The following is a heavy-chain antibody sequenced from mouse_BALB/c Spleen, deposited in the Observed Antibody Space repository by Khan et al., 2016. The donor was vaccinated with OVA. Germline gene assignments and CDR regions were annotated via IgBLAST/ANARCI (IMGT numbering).Heavy chain of an antibody. CDR1: GFTFSNYA. Sequence: EVQVVESGGGLVKPGGSLKLSCAASGFTFSNYAMSWVRQTPEKRLEWVASISSGGSTYYPDSVKGRCTISRDNVRNILYLQMSSLRSEDTAMYYCARDYWFTYWGQGTLVTVSA. V-gene: IGHV5-6-5*01. CDR2: ISSGGST. J-gene: IGHJ3*01. CDR3: ARDYWFTY.